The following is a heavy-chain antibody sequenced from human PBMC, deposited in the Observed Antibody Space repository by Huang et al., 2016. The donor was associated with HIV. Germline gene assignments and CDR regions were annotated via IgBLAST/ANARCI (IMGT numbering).Heavy chain of an antibody. Sequence: EVQLVESGGGLVQPGGSLRLSCAASGFSISSYWMHWVRQAPGKGLVWVARINSDWSSTSYADSVKGRCTISRDNAKNTLYLQMNSLRAEDTAVYYCARDPRIQSWLNFFDYWGQGTLVSVSS. D-gene: IGHD3-22*01. CDR3: ARDPRIQSWLNFFDY. V-gene: IGHV3-74*01. CDR2: INSDWSST. J-gene: IGHJ4*02. CDR1: GFSISSYW.